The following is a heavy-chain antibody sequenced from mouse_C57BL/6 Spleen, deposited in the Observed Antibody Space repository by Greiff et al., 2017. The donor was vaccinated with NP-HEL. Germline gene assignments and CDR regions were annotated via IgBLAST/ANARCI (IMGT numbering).Heavy chain of an antibody. CDR3: ARWGLTGKYFDV. CDR2: IYPGDGDT. CDR1: GYAFSSYW. D-gene: IGHD4-1*01. J-gene: IGHJ1*03. V-gene: IGHV1-80*01. Sequence: QVQLQQSGAELVKPGASVKISCKASGYAFSSYWMNWVKQRPGKGLEWIGQIYPGDGDTNYNGKFKGKATLTADKSSSTAYMQLSSLTSEDSAVYFCARWGLTGKYFDVWGTGTTVTVSS.